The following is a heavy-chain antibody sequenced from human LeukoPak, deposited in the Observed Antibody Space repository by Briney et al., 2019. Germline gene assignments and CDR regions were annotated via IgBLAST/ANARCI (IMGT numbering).Heavy chain of an antibody. D-gene: IGHD2-2*01. CDR2: ISYDGSHE. V-gene: IGHV3-30*04. J-gene: IGHJ6*04. Sequence: GGSLRLSCAASGFTFSSYAMHWVRQAPGKGLEWVAVISYDGSHEYCADSVKGRFTISRDNSKNTLYLQMNSLRPEDTAVYYCAITFRIDCSSTSCYYYGMDVWGKGTTVTVSS. CDR3: AITFRIDCSSTSCYYYGMDV. CDR1: GFTFSSYA.